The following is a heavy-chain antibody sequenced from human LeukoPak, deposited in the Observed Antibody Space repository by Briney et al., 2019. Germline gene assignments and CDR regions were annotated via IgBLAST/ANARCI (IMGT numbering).Heavy chain of an antibody. Sequence: GGSLRLPCAASGFTFSDHYMDWVRQAPGKGLEWVGRIRNKAQSYTTEYAASVKDRFTVSRDDSKNSLYLQIDSLKTEDTAVYYCARGGLLFSGNYGIDFWGQGTLLTVSS. CDR3: ARGGLLFSGNYGIDF. CDR1: GFTFSDHY. D-gene: IGHD1-26*01. CDR2: IRNKAQSYTT. J-gene: IGHJ4*02. V-gene: IGHV3-72*01.